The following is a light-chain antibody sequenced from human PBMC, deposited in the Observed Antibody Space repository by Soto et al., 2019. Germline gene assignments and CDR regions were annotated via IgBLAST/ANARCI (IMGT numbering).Light chain of an antibody. V-gene: IGKV3-15*01. Sequence: EIVMTQSPATLSVSPGERATLSCRASQSVSSNLAWYQQKPGQAPRLLIYGASPRATGIPARFSGSGSGTEFTLTISILQCEDFEIYYCRQYNNSPPERTFGQGTKVEIK. CDR3: RQYNNSPPERT. J-gene: IGKJ1*01. CDR1: QSVSSN. CDR2: GAS.